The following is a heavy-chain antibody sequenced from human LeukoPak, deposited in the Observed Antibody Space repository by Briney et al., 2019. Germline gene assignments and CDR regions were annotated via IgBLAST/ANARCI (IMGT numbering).Heavy chain of an antibody. J-gene: IGHJ4*02. Sequence: SETLSLTCTVSGGSISRISYYWGWIRQPPGKGLEWLGSIYHSGSTYNNPSLKSRVTISVDTSKNQFSLKLSSVTAADTAVYYCARVRLIAVAGLYYFDYWGQGTLVTVSS. CDR2: IYHSGST. CDR1: GGSISRISYY. V-gene: IGHV4-39*07. CDR3: ARVRLIAVAGLYYFDY. D-gene: IGHD6-19*01.